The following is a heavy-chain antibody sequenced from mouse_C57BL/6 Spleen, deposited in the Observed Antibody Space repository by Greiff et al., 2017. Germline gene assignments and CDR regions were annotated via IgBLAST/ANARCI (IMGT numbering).Heavy chain of an antibody. CDR3: ARGRDWYFDV. J-gene: IGHJ1*03. CDR1: GYAFSSYW. V-gene: IGHV1-80*01. CDR2: IYPGDGDT. Sequence: QVQLKQSGAELVTPGASVKISCKASGYAFSSYWMNWVKQRPGKGLEWIGQIYPGDGDTNYNGKFKGKATLTADKSSSTAYMQLSSLTSEDSAVYFCARGRDWYFDVWGTGTTVTVSS.